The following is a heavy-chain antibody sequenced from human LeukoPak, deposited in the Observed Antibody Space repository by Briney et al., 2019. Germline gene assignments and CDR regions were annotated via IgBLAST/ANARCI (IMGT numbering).Heavy chain of an antibody. J-gene: IGHJ3*02. V-gene: IGHV1-46*01. Sequence: ASVKVSCKASGYTFTSCYMHWVRQAPGQGLEWMGIINPSGGSTSYAQKFQGRVTMTRDMSTSTVYMELSSLRSEDTAVYYCARGGYCSSTSCYKFDAFDIWGQGTMVTVSS. CDR3: ARGGYCSSTSCYKFDAFDI. CDR2: INPSGGST. CDR1: GYTFTSCY. D-gene: IGHD2-2*01.